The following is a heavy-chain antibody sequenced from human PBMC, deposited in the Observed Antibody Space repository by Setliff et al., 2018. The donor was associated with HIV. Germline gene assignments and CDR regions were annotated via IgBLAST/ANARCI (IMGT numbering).Heavy chain of an antibody. D-gene: IGHD3-22*01. J-gene: IGHJ4*02. V-gene: IGHV1-69*13. Sequence: SVKVSCKASGGTLNKYAISWVRQAPGQGLEWMGGIIPIFGTANYAQKFQGRVTITADESTSTAYMELSSLRSEDTAVYYCAVNYDSSGYYGRHFDYWGQGTLVTVSS. CDR3: AVNYDSSGYYGRHFDY. CDR1: GGTLNKYA. CDR2: IIPIFGTA.